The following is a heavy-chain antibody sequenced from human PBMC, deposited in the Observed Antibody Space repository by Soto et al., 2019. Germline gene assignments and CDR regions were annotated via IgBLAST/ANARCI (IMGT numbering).Heavy chain of an antibody. Sequence: QVQLVESGGGVVQPGRSLRLSCAASGFTFSSYGMHWVRQAPGKGLEWVAVISYDGSNKYYADSVKGRFTISRDNSKNTLYLQMNSLRAEDTAVYYCAKDHLIWPEGFDYWGQGTLVTVSS. CDR2: ISYDGSNK. V-gene: IGHV3-30*18. J-gene: IGHJ4*02. CDR1: GFTFSSYG. CDR3: AKDHLIWPEGFDY.